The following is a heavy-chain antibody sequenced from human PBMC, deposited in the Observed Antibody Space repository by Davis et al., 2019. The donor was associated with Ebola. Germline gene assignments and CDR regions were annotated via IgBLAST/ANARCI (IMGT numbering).Heavy chain of an antibody. V-gene: IGHV3-30-3*01. CDR1: GFTFSNAW. D-gene: IGHD5-18*01. Sequence: GGSLRLSCAASGFTFSNAWMSWVRQAPGKGLEWVAVISYDGSNKYYADSVKGRFTISRDNSKNTLYLQMNSLRAEDTAVYYCARGQGYNFGSAFDIWGQGTMVTVSS. CDR2: ISYDGSNK. J-gene: IGHJ3*02. CDR3: ARGQGYNFGSAFDI.